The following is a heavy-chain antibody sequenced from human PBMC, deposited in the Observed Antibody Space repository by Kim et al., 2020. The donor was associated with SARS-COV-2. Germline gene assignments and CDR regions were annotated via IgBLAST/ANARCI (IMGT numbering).Heavy chain of an antibody. V-gene: IGHV3-30*04. D-gene: IGHD2-15*01. CDR3: ARVRVVVAATPDY. J-gene: IGHJ4*02. CDR1: GFTFSSYA. Sequence: GGSLRLSCAASGFTFSSYAMHWVRQAPGKGLEWVAVISYDGSNKYYADSVKGRFTISRDNSKNTLYLQMNSLRAEDTAVYYCARVRVVVAATPDYWGQGTLVTVSS. CDR2: ISYDGSNK.